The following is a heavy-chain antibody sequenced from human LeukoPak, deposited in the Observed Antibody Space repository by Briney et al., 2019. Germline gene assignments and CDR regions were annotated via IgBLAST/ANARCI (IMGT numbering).Heavy chain of an antibody. V-gene: IGHV4-59*08. D-gene: IGHD3-22*01. CDR2: IFYSGTT. J-gene: IGHJ4*02. Sequence: SETLSLTCTVSGGSINTQYWSWIRQPPGKGLEWLAYIFYSGTTSYNPSLRSRLTISLDMSTDQFSLTLTSVTAADTAVYYCARVTYDTSGFPFDYWGLGSLVTVSS. CDR1: GGSINTQY. CDR3: ARVTYDTSGFPFDY.